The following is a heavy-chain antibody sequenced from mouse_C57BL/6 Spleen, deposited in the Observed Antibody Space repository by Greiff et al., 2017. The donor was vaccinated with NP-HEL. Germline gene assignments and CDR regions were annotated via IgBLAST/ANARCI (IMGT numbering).Heavy chain of an antibody. CDR1: GYSFPGYY. CDR3: ARDLRGAMDY. Sequence: VQLQQSGPELVKPGASVKISCKASGYSFPGYYMNWVKQSPEKSLEWIGEINPSTGGATYNQKFKAKATLTVDKSSSTAYMQLKSLTSEDSAVYYCARDLRGAMDYWGQGTSVTVSS. CDR2: INPSTGGA. V-gene: IGHV1-42*01. J-gene: IGHJ4*01.